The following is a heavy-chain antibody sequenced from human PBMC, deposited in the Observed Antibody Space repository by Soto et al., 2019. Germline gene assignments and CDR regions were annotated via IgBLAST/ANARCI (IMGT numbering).Heavy chain of an antibody. CDR3: ARTVTTGYYYYYMDV. J-gene: IGHJ6*03. V-gene: IGHV4-30-4*01. D-gene: IGHD4-4*01. CDR1: GGSISSSNYY. CDR2: INYSGNT. Sequence: SETLSLTCTVSGGSISSSNYYWSWIRQHPGKGLEWIGYINYSGNTYYNPSLKSRITISVDTSKNQFSLKLSSVTAADTAVYYCARTVTTGYYYYYMDVWGKGTTVTVSS.